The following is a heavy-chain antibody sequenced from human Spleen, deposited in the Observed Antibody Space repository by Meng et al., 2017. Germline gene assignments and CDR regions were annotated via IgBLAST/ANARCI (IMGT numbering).Heavy chain of an antibody. CDR3: VKDNDYGANSAFDY. CDR1: GFAFDDYT. D-gene: IGHD4-23*01. J-gene: IGHJ4*02. CDR2: ISWDGGST. Sequence: GGSLRLSCAASGFAFDDYTMHWVRQAPGKGLEWVSLISWDGGSTYYADSVKGRLTISRDNSKNSLYLQMNSLRTEDTALYYCVKDNDYGANSAFDYWGQGTLVTVSS. V-gene: IGHV3-43*01.